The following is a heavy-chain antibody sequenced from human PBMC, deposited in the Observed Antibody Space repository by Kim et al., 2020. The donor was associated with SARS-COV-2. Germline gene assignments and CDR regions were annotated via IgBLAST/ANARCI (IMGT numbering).Heavy chain of an antibody. CDR2: ISWNSGSI. CDR1: GFTFDDYA. D-gene: IGHD6-19*01. CDR3: AKDATPGIAVAGQFDP. J-gene: IGHJ5*02. Sequence: GGSLRLSCAASGFTFDDYAMHWVRQAPGKGLEWVSGISWNSGSIGYADSVKGRFTISRDNAKNSLYLQMNSLRAEDTALYYCAKDATPGIAVAGQFDPWGQGTLVTVSS. V-gene: IGHV3-9*01.